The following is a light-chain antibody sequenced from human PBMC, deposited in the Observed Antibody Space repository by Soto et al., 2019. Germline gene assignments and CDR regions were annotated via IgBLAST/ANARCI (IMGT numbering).Light chain of an antibody. CDR3: LQFYDWPPWT. Sequence: EIVMTQSPATLSVSPGERATLSCRASQTIYTNLAWYQQKPGQAPRLLIYGTSTRATGIPARFSGSGTGTEFTLTISNLQSEDSAVYYCLQFYDWPPWTFGQGTKVEIK. CDR1: QTIYTN. J-gene: IGKJ1*01. CDR2: GTS. V-gene: IGKV3-15*01.